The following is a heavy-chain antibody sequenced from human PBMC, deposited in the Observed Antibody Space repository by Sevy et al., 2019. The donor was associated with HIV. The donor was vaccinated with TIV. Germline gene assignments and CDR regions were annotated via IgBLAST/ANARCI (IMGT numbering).Heavy chain of an antibody. V-gene: IGHV3-23*01. CDR2: ISGSGGST. Sequence: GGSLRLSCAASGFTFSSYAMSWVRQAPGKGLEWVSAISGSGGSTYYADSVKGRFTISRDNSKNTLYLQMNSLRAEDTAVYYCAKLADSGSWYWVLGEDYWGQGTLVTVSS. CDR3: AKLADSGSWYWVLGEDY. CDR1: GFTFSSYA. D-gene: IGHD6-13*01. J-gene: IGHJ4*02.